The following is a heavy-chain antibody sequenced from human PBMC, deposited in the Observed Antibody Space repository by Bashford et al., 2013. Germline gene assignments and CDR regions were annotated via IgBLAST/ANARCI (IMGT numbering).Heavy chain of an antibody. D-gene: IGHD3-16*02. CDR3: ARHVTSFPTTLDY. V-gene: IGHV4-34*01. J-gene: IGHJ4*02. Sequence: SETLSLTCAVYGGSFSGYYWSWIRQPPGKGLEWIGEINHSGSTNYNPSLKSRVTISVDTSKNQFSLKLSSVTAADTAVYYCARHVTSFPTTLDYWGQGTLVTVSS. CDR2: INHSGST. CDR1: GGSFSGYY.